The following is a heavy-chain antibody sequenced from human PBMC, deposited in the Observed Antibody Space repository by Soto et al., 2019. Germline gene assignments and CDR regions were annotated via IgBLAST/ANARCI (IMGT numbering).Heavy chain of an antibody. CDR3: SRSLDS. V-gene: IGHV3-7*01. J-gene: IGHJ4*02. CDR1: GFTFSSFW. CDR2: INPDGSEK. Sequence: WLSPRLSGAACGFTFSSFWMDWVRQAPGKGLEWVANINPDGSEKQYVDSVKGRFTISRDNAKNSLYLQMSSVTAEDSALYYCSRSLDSWGQGTRVTVSS.